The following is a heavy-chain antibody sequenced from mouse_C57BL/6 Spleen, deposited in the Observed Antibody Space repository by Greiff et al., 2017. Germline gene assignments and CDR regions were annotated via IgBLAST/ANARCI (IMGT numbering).Heavy chain of an antibody. CDR3: ARLITTVVAENWFAY. CDR2: IWGGGST. V-gene: IGHV2-2*01. D-gene: IGHD1-1*01. CDR1: GFSLTSYG. Sequence: VKLMESGPGLVQPSQSLSITCTVSGFSLTSYGVHWVRQSPGKGLEWLGVIWGGGSTDYNAAFISRLSISKDHSKSQVFFKMNSLQADDTAIYYCARLITTVVAENWFAYWGQGTLVTVSA. J-gene: IGHJ3*01.